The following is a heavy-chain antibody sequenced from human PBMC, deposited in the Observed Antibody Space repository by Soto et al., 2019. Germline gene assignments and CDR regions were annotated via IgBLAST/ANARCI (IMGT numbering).Heavy chain of an antibody. V-gene: IGHV1-18*04. CDR3: ARDRVPSYYYYGMDV. Sequence: ASVKVSCKASGYTFTSYGISWVRQAPGQGLEWMGWISAYNGNTNYAQKLQGRVTMTTDTSTSTAYMELRILRSDDTSVYYCARDRVPSYYYYGMDVWGQGTTVTVSS. D-gene: IGHD1-1*01. J-gene: IGHJ6*02. CDR2: ISAYNGNT. CDR1: GYTFTSYG.